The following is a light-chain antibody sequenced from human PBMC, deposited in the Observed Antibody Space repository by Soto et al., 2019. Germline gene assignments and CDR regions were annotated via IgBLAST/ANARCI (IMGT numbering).Light chain of an antibody. CDR1: QSVSSN. CDR3: QLYNNWPRT. V-gene: IGKV3-15*01. CDR2: GAS. Sequence: EIVMTQSPATLSVSPGERATLSCRASQSVSSNLAWYQQKPGQAPRLLIYGASTRATGIPARFSGSGSGTEFTLPISSLQSEDFAVYYCQLYNNWPRTFGQGTKVEI. J-gene: IGKJ1*01.